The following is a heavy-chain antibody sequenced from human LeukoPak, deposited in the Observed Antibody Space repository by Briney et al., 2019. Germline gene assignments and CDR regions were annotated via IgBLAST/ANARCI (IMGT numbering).Heavy chain of an antibody. CDR2: IIPILGIA. J-gene: IGHJ4*02. Sequence: ASVKVSCKASGGTFSSYAISWVRRAPGQGLEWMGRIIPILGIANYAQKFQGRVTITADKSTSTAYMELSSLRSEDTAVYYCAKSSRAAAGRNPHFDYWGQGTLVTVSS. D-gene: IGHD6-13*01. CDR1: GGTFSSYA. V-gene: IGHV1-69*04. CDR3: AKSSRAAAGRNPHFDY.